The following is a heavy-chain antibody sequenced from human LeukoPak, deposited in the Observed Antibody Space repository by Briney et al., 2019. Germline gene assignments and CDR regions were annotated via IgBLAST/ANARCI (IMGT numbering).Heavy chain of an antibody. CDR1: GFTFSSYA. CDR3: AKSYYYDSSGYYAPYYYYGMDV. Sequence: TGRSLRLSCAASGFTFSSYAMSWVRQAPGKGLEWVSAISGSGGSTYYADSVKGRFTISRDNSKNTLYLQMNSLRAEDTAVYYCAKSYYYDSSGYYAPYYYYGMDVWGQGTTVTVSS. D-gene: IGHD3-22*01. CDR2: ISGSGGST. V-gene: IGHV3-23*01. J-gene: IGHJ6*02.